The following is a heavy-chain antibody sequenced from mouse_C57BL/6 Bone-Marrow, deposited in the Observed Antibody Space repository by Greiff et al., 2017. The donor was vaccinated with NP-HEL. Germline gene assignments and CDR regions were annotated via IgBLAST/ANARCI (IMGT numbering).Heavy chain of an antibody. CDR2: IWWDDDK. CDR1: GFSLSTFGMG. D-gene: IGHD1-1*01. CDR3: ARIGDLDYGSSYGGFDY. J-gene: IGHJ2*01. V-gene: IGHV8-8*01. Sequence: QVTLKECGPGILQPSQTLSLTCSFSGFSLSTFGMGVGWIRQPSGKGLEWLAHIWWDDDKYYNPALKSRLTISKDTSKNQVFLKIANVDTADTATYYCARIGDLDYGSSYGGFDYWGQGTTLTVSS.